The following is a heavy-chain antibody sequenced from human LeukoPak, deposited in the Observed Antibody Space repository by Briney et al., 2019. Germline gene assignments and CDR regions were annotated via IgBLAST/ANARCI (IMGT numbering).Heavy chain of an antibody. J-gene: IGHJ3*02. CDR1: GYTFTSYA. CDR2: INAGNGNT. V-gene: IGHV1-3*01. Sequence: RASVKVSCKASGYTFTSYAMHWVRQAPGQRLEWMGWINAGNGNTKYSQKFQGRVTITRDTSASTAYMELSSLRSEDTAVYYCARDDLDDSSGYYDAFDIWGQGTMVTVSS. D-gene: IGHD3-22*01. CDR3: ARDDLDDSSGYYDAFDI.